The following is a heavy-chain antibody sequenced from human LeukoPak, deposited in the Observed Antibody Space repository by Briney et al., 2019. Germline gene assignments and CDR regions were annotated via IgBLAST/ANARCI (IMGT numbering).Heavy chain of an antibody. V-gene: IGHV1-2*02. D-gene: IGHD3-3*01. CDR1: GYTFIDNF. J-gene: IGHJ3*02. CDR2: INPNSGGT. CDR3: ARDVGFLEWFYAFDI. Sequence: ASVKVSCKASGYTFIDNFIHWVRQAPGQGLEWMGWINPNSGGTNYAQKFQGRVTMTRDTSISTAYMELSRLRSDDTAVYYCARDVGFLEWFYAFDIWGQGTMVTVSS.